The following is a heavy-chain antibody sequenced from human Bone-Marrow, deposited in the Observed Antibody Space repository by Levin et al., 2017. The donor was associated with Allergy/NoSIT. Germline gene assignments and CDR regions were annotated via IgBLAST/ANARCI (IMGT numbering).Heavy chain of an antibody. Sequence: SQTLSLTCTVSGGSIRTSSYYWGWVRQPPGKGLEWIGSIYYSGAAYYSPSLRSRVTISVDTSKNQFSLNLNSVTAADTALYYFARYPAMTPAGTFLDSWGQGTLVTVSS. D-gene: IGHD1-7*01. V-gene: IGHV4-39*01. CDR1: GGSIRTSSYY. CDR3: ARYPAMTPAGTFLDS. J-gene: IGHJ4*02. CDR2: IYYSGAA.